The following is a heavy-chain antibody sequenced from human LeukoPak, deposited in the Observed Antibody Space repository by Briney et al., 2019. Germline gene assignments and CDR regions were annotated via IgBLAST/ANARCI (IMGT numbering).Heavy chain of an antibody. D-gene: IGHD4-17*01. CDR1: GYTSTGYY. V-gene: IGHV1-2*02. CDR3: ARTILRMGWFDP. Sequence: VASVRVSCKASGYTSTGYYMHWVRQTPGQGLEWVGWINPNSGGTNYQGRVTMTRDTSISTAYMELSRLRSDDTDVYYCARTILRMGWFDPWGQGTLVTVSS. CDR2: INPNSGGT. J-gene: IGHJ5*02.